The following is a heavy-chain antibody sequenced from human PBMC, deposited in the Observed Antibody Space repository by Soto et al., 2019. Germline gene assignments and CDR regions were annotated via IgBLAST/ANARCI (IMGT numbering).Heavy chain of an antibody. CDR3: AKDWDIAVAGSDY. D-gene: IGHD6-19*01. J-gene: IGHJ4*02. Sequence: EVNLLESGGGLVQPGGSLRLSCTGSGFTFSNYAMSWVRQAPGKGLEWVSSITGSGGGTYYADSVKGRFTISRDNSKNTLYLQMNNLRAEDTAVYYCAKDWDIAVAGSDYWGQGIAVTVSS. V-gene: IGHV3-23*01. CDR1: GFTFSNYA. CDR2: ITGSGGGT.